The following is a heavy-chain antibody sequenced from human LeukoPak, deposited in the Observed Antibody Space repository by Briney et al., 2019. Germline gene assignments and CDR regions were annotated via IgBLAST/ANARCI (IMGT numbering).Heavy chain of an antibody. CDR3: AREVVCSSTSCYLGEVDY. CDR1: GFTFSSYA. J-gene: IGHJ4*02. Sequence: GGSLRLSCAASGFTFSSYAMHWVRQAPGKGLEWVAVISYDGSNKYYADSVKGRFTISRDNSKNTLYPQMNSLRAEDTAVYYCAREVVCSSTSCYLGEVDYWGQGTLVTVSS. CDR2: ISYDGSNK. V-gene: IGHV3-30-3*01. D-gene: IGHD2-2*01.